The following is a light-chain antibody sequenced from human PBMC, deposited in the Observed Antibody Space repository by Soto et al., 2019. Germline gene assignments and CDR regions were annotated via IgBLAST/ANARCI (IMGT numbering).Light chain of an antibody. V-gene: IGLV8-61*01. Sequence: QAVVTQESSFSVSPGGTVTITCGLISGLVSTAHNPNWYQQTPGQAPRTLIYSTSTRSSGVPDRFSGSILGNKAALTITGAQADDESDYYCALFMGNGISVFGTGTKLTVL. CDR2: STS. CDR3: ALFMGNGISV. CDR1: SGLVSTAHN. J-gene: IGLJ1*01.